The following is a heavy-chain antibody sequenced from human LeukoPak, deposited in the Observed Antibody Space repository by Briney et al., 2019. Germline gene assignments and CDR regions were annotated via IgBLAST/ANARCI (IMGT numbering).Heavy chain of an antibody. CDR2: ISSSSSYI. V-gene: IGHV3-21*01. CDR3: ARGVEVTYYDILTGIDY. D-gene: IGHD3-9*01. Sequence: KAGGSLRLPCAASGFTFSSYSMNWVRQAPGKGLEWVSSISSSSSYIYYADSVKGRFTISRDNAKNSLYLQMNSLRAEDTAVYYCARGVEVTYYDILTGIDYWGQGTLVTVSS. J-gene: IGHJ4*02. CDR1: GFTFSSYS.